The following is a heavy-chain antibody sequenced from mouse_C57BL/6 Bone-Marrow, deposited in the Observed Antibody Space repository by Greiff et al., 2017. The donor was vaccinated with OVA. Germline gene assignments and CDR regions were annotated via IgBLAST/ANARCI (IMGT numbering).Heavy chain of an antibody. Sequence: QVQLQQPGAELVKPGASVKLSCKASGYTFTSYWMQWVKQRPGQGLEWIGEIDPSDSYTNYNQKFKGKATLTVDTSSSTAYMQLSSLTSEDSAVYYCAREILLGWYFDVWGTGTTVTVSS. CDR3: AREILLGWYFDV. CDR1: GYTFTSYW. V-gene: IGHV1-50*01. J-gene: IGHJ1*03. CDR2: IDPSDSYT. D-gene: IGHD2-1*01.